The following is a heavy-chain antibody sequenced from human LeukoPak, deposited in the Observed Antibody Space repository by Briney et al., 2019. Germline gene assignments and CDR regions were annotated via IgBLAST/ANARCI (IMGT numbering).Heavy chain of an antibody. V-gene: IGHV1-18*01. Sequence: GASVKVSCKASGYTFTSYGISWVRQAPGQGLEWMGWISAYNGNTNYAQKLQGRVTMTTDTSTSTAYMELRSLRSDDTAVCYCARISLRLRYFDWLPQDAFDIWGQGTMVTVSS. J-gene: IGHJ3*02. D-gene: IGHD3-9*01. CDR2: ISAYNGNT. CDR3: ARISLRLRYFDWLPQDAFDI. CDR1: GYTFTSYG.